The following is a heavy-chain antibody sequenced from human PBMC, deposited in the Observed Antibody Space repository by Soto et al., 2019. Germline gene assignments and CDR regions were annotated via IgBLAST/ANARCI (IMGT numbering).Heavy chain of an antibody. V-gene: IGHV4-59*02. CDR3: ASDPGYWTKGVCPIFDF. J-gene: IGHJ4*02. D-gene: IGHD2-8*01. CDR1: GDSVTNYF. Sequence: SETLSLTCTVSGDSVTNYFSSWRRLPPAPGLAWSGDMYHGGSTYYSPTLKRRVTMSLDSSKNLFSLNLSSVPAADTAVYLCASDPGYWTKGVCPIFDFWGQGVLVTVSS. CDR2: MYHGGST.